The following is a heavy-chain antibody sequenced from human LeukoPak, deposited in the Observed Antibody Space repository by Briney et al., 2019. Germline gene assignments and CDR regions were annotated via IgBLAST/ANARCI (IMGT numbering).Heavy chain of an antibody. CDR3: ARGGQFSTGAHFDY. J-gene: IGHJ4*02. CDR2: IIPILAKA. CDR1: GGTFSTYS. D-gene: IGHD1-26*01. V-gene: IGHV1-69*04. Sequence: GASVKVPXKASGGTFSTYSISWVRQAPGQGLEWMGRIIPILAKANYAQKFQGRVTITADKSTSTAYMDLSSLRSEDTAVYYCARGGQFSTGAHFDYWGQGTPVTVSS.